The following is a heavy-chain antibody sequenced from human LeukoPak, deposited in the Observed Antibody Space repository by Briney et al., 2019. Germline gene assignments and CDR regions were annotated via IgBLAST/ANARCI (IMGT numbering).Heavy chain of an antibody. CDR3: VKLDRYGDYDYFQH. J-gene: IGHJ1*01. Sequence: GGSLRLSCSASGFTFSSYAMHWVRQAPGKGLEYVSAISSNGGSTYYAESVKGRFTISRDNSKNTLYLQMSSLRAEDTAVYYCVKLDRYGDYDYFQHWGQGTLVTVSS. CDR2: ISSNGGST. CDR1: GFTFSSYA. D-gene: IGHD4-17*01. V-gene: IGHV3-64D*06.